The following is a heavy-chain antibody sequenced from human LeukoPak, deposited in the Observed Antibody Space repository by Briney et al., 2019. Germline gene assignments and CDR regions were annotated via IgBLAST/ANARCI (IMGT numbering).Heavy chain of an antibody. CDR3: ARTDIWQQLACDY. J-gene: IGHJ4*02. D-gene: IGHD6-13*01. CDR1: GYTFTGYY. Sequence: VASVKVSCKASGYTFTGYYMHWVRQAPGQGLEWMGWINPNSGGTNYAQKFQGRVTMTRDTSISTAYMELSRLRSDDTAVYYCARTDIWQQLACDYWGQGTLVTVSS. CDR2: INPNSGGT. V-gene: IGHV1-2*02.